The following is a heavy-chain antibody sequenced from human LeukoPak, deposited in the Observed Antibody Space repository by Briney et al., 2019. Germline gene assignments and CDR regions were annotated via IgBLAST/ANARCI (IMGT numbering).Heavy chain of an antibody. CDR3: ARAYGSGSNYYFDY. CDR2: IYYSGST. V-gene: IGHV4-31*03. D-gene: IGHD3-10*01. CDR1: GGSISSGGYS. J-gene: IGHJ4*02. Sequence: SETLSLTCTVSGGSISSGGYSWSWIRQHPGKGLEWIGYIYYSGSTYYNPSLKSRVTISVDTSKNQFSLKLSSVTAADTAVFYCARAYGSGSNYYFDYWGQGALVTVSS.